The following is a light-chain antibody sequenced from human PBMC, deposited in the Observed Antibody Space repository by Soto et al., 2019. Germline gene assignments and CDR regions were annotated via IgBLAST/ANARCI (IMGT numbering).Light chain of an antibody. CDR2: EVS. Sequence: QSALTQPASVSGSPGQSITISYTGTSSDVGNYNLVSWYQHHPGKAPKLMIYEVSKRPSGVSNRFSGSKSGDTASLTISGLQAEDEAGYYCCSYAGSNYVFGTGTKVTVL. J-gene: IGLJ1*01. V-gene: IGLV2-23*02. CDR1: SSDVGNYNL. CDR3: CSYAGSNYV.